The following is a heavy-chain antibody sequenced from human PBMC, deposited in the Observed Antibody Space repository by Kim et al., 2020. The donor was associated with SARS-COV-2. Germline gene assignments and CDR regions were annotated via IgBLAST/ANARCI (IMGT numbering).Heavy chain of an antibody. J-gene: IGHJ6*02. CDR3: ARAGRAALFYYYGMDV. Sequence: GESLKISCKGSGYSFTSYWIGWVRQMPGKGLEWMGIIYPGDSDTRYSPSFQGQVTISADKSISTAYLQWSSLKASDTAMYYCARAGRAALFYYYGMDVWGQGTTVTVSS. V-gene: IGHV5-51*01. D-gene: IGHD6-6*01. CDR2: IYPGDSDT. CDR1: GYSFTSYW.